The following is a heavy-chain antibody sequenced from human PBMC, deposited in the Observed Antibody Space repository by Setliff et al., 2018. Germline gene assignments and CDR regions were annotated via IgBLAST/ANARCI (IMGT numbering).Heavy chain of an antibody. CDR2: ISSSGSFQ. CDR3: TRALAEGSPAY. V-gene: IGHV3-21*01. CDR1: GFSFTTYT. J-gene: IGHJ4*02. D-gene: IGHD2-15*01. Sequence: GGSLRLSCAASGFSFTTYTMNWIRQAPGQGLEWVSSISSSGSFQFYADSVKGRFTISRDNANNSVSLQMNSLRAEDSGVYYCTRALAEGSPAYWGQGTLVTVSS.